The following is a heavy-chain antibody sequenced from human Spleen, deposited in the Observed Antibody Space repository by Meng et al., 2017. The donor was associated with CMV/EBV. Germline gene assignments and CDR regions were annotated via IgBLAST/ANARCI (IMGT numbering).Heavy chain of an antibody. CDR3: AKDNFYGGGYDYYYGMDV. CDR1: GFTFSSYA. Sequence: GGSLRLSCAASGFTFSSYAMSWVRQAPGKGLEWVSAISGSGGSTYYADSVKGRFTISRDDSMNTLYLQMNRLRGEDTAVYYCAKDNFYGGGYDYYYGMDVWGQGTTVTVSS. CDR2: ISGSGGST. D-gene: IGHD2/OR15-2a*01. V-gene: IGHV3-23*01. J-gene: IGHJ6*02.